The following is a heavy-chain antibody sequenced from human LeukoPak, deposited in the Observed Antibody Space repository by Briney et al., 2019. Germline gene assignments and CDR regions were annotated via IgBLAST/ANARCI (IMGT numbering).Heavy chain of an antibody. V-gene: IGHV1-24*01. CDR3: AVSLTTGGYYGMDV. J-gene: IGHJ6*02. CDR1: GYTHTELS. D-gene: IGHD1-1*01. Sequence: ASVKVCCKVSGYTHTELSLHWVRQAPGKGLEWMGRFDPEDGETIYARKFQGRVTMTEDTSTDTAYMELSSLRSEDTAVYFCAVSLTTGGYYGMDVWGQGTTVTVSS. CDR2: FDPEDGET.